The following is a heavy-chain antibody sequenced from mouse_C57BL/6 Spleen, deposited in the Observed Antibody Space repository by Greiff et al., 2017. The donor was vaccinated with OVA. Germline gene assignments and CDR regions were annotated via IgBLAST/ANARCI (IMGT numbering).Heavy chain of an antibody. Sequence: EVHLVESGGGLVKPGGSLKLSCAASGFTFSDYGMHWVRQAPEKGLEWVAYISSGSSTIYYADTVKGRFTIPRDNAKNTLFLQMTSLRSEDTAMYYCARGNYGSKAMDYWGQGTSVTVSS. J-gene: IGHJ4*01. CDR3: ARGNYGSKAMDY. CDR2: ISSGSSTI. CDR1: GFTFSDYG. V-gene: IGHV5-17*01. D-gene: IGHD1-1*01.